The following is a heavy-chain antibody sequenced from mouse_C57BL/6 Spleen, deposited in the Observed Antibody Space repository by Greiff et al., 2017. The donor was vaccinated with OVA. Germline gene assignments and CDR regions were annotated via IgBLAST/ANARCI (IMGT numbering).Heavy chain of an antibody. CDR2: IHPNSGST. V-gene: IGHV1-64*01. D-gene: IGHD2-4*01. CDR3: ARIYNDQRWYAMDY. Sequence: VQLQQSGAELVKPGASVKLSCKASGYTFTSYWMHWVKPRPGQGLEWIGMIHPNSGSTNYNEKFKSKATLTVEKSSSTAYMELRSLTDEDSEVYNCARIYNDQRWYAMDYWGQGTSIT. CDR1: GYTFTSYW. J-gene: IGHJ4*01.